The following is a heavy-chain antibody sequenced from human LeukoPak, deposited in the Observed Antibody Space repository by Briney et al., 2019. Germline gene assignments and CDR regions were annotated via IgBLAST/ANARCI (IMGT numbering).Heavy chain of an antibody. CDR1: GFTLSTSG. V-gene: IGHV3-48*01. Sequence: GSLRLSCAVSGFTLSTSGMHWVRQAPGKGLEWISYIGIDSGNTNYADSVEGRFTISGDKAKNSLYLQMNSLRVEDTAVYYCARDYKYAFDNWGQGTLVTVSS. J-gene: IGHJ4*02. D-gene: IGHD5-24*01. CDR2: IGIDSGNT. CDR3: ARDYKYAFDN.